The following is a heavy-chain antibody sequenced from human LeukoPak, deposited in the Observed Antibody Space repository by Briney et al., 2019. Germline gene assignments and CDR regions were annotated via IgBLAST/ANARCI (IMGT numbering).Heavy chain of an antibody. J-gene: IGHJ5*02. D-gene: IGHD4-23*01. CDR1: GFTFSSYA. CDR3: ARDRNYGGNSTGFDP. Sequence: GGSLRLSCAASGFTFSSYAMHWVRQAPGKGLEGVAVISYDGSNKYYADSVKGRFTISRDNSKHTLYLQMNSLRAEDTAVYYCARDRNYGGNSTGFDPWGQGTLVTVSS. V-gene: IGHV3-30-3*01. CDR2: ISYDGSNK.